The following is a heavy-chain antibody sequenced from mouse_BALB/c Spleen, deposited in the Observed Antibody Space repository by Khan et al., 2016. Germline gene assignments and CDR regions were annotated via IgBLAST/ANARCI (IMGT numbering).Heavy chain of an antibody. Sequence: VQLQESGAELARPGASVKMSCKASGYTFTTYTMHWVKQRPGQGLEWIGYINPSSGYTNYNQKFKDKATLTADKSSSTAYMQLSSLTSEGSAVYYCARGGSGYAMDHWGQGTSVTVSS. CDR2: INPSSGYT. CDR1: GYTFTTYT. J-gene: IGHJ4*01. D-gene: IGHD3-1*01. V-gene: IGHV1-4*01. CDR3: ARGGSGYAMDH.